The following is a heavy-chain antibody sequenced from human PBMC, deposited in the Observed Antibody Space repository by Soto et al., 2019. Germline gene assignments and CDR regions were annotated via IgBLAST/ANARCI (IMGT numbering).Heavy chain of an antibody. CDR3: AKWHTYNYDSLAFSGFDC. CDR2: ISGGDGSP. J-gene: IGHJ4*02. D-gene: IGHD3-16*01. Sequence: GGSLRLSCVASGFTFSSYAMTWVRQAPGKGLEWVPAISGGDGSPSYADSVKGRFTISRDNSKNTLYLHMNSLRADDTAAYYCAKWHTYNYDSLAFSGFDCWGQGTQVTVSS. V-gene: IGHV3-23*01. CDR1: GFTFSSYA.